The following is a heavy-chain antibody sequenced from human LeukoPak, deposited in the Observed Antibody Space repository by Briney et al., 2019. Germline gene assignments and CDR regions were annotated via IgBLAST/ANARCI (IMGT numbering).Heavy chain of an antibody. CDR3: ARDSRPQSLRINWFDP. V-gene: IGHV4-34*01. J-gene: IGHJ5*02. D-gene: IGHD5-12*01. CDR1: GGSFSGYY. Sequence: SETLSLTCAVYGGSFSGYYWSWIRQPPGKGLEWIGEINHSGSTNYNPSLKSRVTISVDTSKNQFSLKLSSVTAADTAVYYCARDSRPQSLRINWFDPWGQGTLVTVSS. CDR2: INHSGST.